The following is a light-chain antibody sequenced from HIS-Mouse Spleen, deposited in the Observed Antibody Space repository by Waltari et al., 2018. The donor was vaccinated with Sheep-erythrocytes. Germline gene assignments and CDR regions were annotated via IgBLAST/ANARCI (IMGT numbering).Light chain of an antibody. CDR2: EVS. J-gene: IGLJ3*02. V-gene: IGLV2-8*01. CDR1: SSHVVGYNS. Sequence: QSALTQPSSASASPGQSAPITCTGTSSHVVGYNSVPWYQQHPGKSPKLMIYEVSKRPSGVPDRFSGSKSGNTAYLTVSGLQAEDEADYYCSSYAGSNNWVFGGGTKLTVL. CDR3: SSYAGSNNWV.